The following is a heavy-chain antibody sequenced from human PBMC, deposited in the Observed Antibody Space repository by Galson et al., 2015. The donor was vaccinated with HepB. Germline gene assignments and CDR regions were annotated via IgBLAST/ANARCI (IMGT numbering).Heavy chain of an antibody. CDR2: INHSGST. J-gene: IGHJ3*02. V-gene: IGHV4-34*01. D-gene: IGHD5-24*01. CDR3: ARSKRWLQLGAFDI. CDR1: GGSFSGYY. Sequence: SETLSLTCAVYGGSFSGYYWSWIRQPPGKGLEWIGEINHSGSTNYNPSLKSRVTISVDTSKNQFSLKLSSVTAADTAVYYCARSKRWLQLGAFDIWGQGTMVTVSS.